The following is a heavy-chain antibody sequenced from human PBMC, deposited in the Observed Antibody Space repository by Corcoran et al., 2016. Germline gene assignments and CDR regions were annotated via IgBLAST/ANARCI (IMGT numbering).Heavy chain of an antibody. CDR3: ASGDYDILTGSLIFYYYYGMDV. D-gene: IGHD3-9*01. CDR1: GGTFSSYA. J-gene: IGHJ6*02. V-gene: IGHV1-69*01. CDR2: IIPIFGTA. Sequence: QVQLVQSGAEVKKPVSSVKVSCKASGGTFSSYAISWVRQAPGQGLEWMGGIIPIFGTANYAQKFQGRVTITADESTSTAYMELSSLRSEDTAVYYCASGDYDILTGSLIFYYYYGMDVWGQGTTVTVSS.